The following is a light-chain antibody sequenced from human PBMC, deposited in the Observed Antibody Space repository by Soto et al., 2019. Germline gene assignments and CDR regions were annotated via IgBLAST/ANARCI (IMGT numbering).Light chain of an antibody. Sequence: QLVLTQSPSASASLGASVKLTCTLSSGHSSYGIAWHQQQPEKGPRYLMKVNSDGSHIKGDGIPDRFSGSSSGAERYLTISSLQSEDEADYYCQTWGTGIRVFGGGTQLTVL. J-gene: IGLJ2*01. CDR1: SGHSSYG. V-gene: IGLV4-69*01. CDR3: QTWGTGIRV. CDR2: VNSDGSH.